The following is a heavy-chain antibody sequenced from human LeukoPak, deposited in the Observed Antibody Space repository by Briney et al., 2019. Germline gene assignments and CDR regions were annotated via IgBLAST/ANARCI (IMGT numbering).Heavy chain of an antibody. CDR2: ISSSSSYI. CDR3: TRAREFAP. CDR1: GFTFSSYS. D-gene: IGHD5-24*01. V-gene: IGHV3-21*01. Sequence: GGSLRLSCAASGFTFSSYSMNWIRQAPGRGLEWVSSISSSSSYIYYADSVKGRFTISRDNAKNSLYLQMNSLGAEDTAVYYCTRAREFAPWRQGSLVTVFS. J-gene: IGHJ5*02.